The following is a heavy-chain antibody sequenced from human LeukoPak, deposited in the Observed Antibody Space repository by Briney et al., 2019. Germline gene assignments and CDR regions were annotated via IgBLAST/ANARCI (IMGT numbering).Heavy chain of an antibody. V-gene: IGHV3-23*01. CDR2: ISGSGGST. CDR3: AKGQSGSYYVLYY. CDR1: GFTFSSYA. Sequence: GGYLRLSCAASGFTFSSYAMSWVRQAPGKGLEWVSAISGSGGSTYYADSVKGRFTISRDNSKNTLHLQMNSLRAEDTAVYYCAKGQSGSYYVLYYWGQGTLVTVSS. J-gene: IGHJ4*02. D-gene: IGHD1-26*01.